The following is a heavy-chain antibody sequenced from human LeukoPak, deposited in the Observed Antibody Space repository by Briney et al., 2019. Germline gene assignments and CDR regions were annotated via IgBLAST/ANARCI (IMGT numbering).Heavy chain of an antibody. V-gene: IGHV3-48*03. CDR1: GFTFSSYE. CDR3: ARGRSIAAAGLDY. D-gene: IGHD6-13*01. CDR2: ISSSGSTI. J-gene: IGHJ4*02. Sequence: GGSLRLSCAASGFTFSSYEMNWVRQAPGKGLEWVSYISSSGSTIYYADSVKGRFTISRDNAKNSLYLQMNSLRAEDTAGYYCARGRSIAAAGLDYWGQGTLVTVSS.